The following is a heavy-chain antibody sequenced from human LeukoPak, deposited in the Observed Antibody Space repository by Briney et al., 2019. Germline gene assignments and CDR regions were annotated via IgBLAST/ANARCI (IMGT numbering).Heavy chain of an antibody. V-gene: IGHV1-2*04. J-gene: IGHJ6*02. CDR2: INPNSGGT. CDR1: RGSLKINA. Sequence: ASVKVSCKASRGSLKINAIGWVRQAPGQGLEWMGWINPNSGGTNYAQKFQGWVTMTRDTSISTAYMELSRLRSDDTAVYYCARARHISPGIAVAGTSYYYYYGMDVWGQGTTVTVSS. D-gene: IGHD6-19*01. CDR3: ARARHISPGIAVAGTSYYYYYGMDV.